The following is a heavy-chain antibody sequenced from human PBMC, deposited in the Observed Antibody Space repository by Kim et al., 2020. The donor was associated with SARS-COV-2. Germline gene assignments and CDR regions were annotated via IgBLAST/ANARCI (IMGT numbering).Heavy chain of an antibody. CDR3: ARLLSSGYRTNDAFDI. CDR1: GYSFTSYW. V-gene: IGHV5-10-1*01. Sequence: GESLKISCKGSGYSFTSYWISWVRQMPGKGLEWMGRIDPSDSYTNYSPSFQGHVTISADKSISTAYLQWSSLKASDTAMYYCARLLSSGYRTNDAFDIWGQGTMVTVSS. CDR2: IDPSDSYT. D-gene: IGHD3-22*01. J-gene: IGHJ3*02.